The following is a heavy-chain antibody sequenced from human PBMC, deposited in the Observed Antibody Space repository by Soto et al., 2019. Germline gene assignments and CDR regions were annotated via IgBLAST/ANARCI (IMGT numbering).Heavy chain of an antibody. D-gene: IGHD3-10*01. CDR3: AKIGDYYGSGGYFDY. V-gene: IGHV3-23*01. CDR1: GFTFSSYA. CDR2: ISGSGGST. Sequence: GGSLRLSCAASGFTFSSYAMSWVRQAPGKGLEWVSAISGSGGSTYYADSVKGRFTISRDNSKNTLYLQMNSLRAEDTAVYYCAKIGDYYGSGGYFDYWGQGTLVTVSS. J-gene: IGHJ4*02.